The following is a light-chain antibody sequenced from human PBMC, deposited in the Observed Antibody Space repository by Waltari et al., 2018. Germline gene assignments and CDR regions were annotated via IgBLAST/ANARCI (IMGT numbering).Light chain of an antibody. Sequence: QSALTQPASVSGSPGQSITISCTGTTNDIGSYNLVSWYQQPPGKAPKVIIFKVNKRPSGVSNRFSGSKSGNTASLTVSGLHPEDEADYYCCSYAGTPRVVFGGGTKLTVL. CDR2: KVN. V-gene: IGLV2-23*02. CDR1: TNDIGSYNL. CDR3: CSYAGTPRVV. J-gene: IGLJ2*01.